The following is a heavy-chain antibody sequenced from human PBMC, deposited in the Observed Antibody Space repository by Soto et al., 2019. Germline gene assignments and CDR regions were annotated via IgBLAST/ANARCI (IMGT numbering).Heavy chain of an antibody. Sequence: PGGSLRLSCAASGFSLSTYAMSWVRQAPGKGLEWVSGISGSGGTTYYADSVKGRFTISRDNSKNTLYLQVNSLRVEDTAVYYCAKDQAAAGTISRYFQHWGQGTLVTVSS. CDR2: ISGSGGTT. CDR3: AKDQAAAGTISRYFQH. D-gene: IGHD6-13*01. V-gene: IGHV3-23*01. J-gene: IGHJ1*01. CDR1: GFSLSTYA.